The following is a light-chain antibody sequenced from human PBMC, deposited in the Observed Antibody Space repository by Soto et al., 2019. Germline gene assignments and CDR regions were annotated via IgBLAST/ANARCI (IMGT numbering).Light chain of an antibody. Sequence: QSALTQPPSASGSLGQSVAISCTGTSSDVGATDYVSWYQHHSGKAPKLFLYEVNKRPSGVPDRFSGSKSGNTASLTVSVLQADDEADYYCISHAGTSNVLGTGTKLTVL. CDR1: SSDVGATDY. CDR2: EVN. CDR3: ISHAGTSNV. V-gene: IGLV2-8*01. J-gene: IGLJ1*01.